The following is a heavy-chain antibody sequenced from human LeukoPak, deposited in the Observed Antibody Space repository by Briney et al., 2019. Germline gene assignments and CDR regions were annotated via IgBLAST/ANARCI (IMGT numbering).Heavy chain of an antibody. J-gene: IGHJ4*02. V-gene: IGHV1-8*03. D-gene: IGHD2-15*01. Sequence: ASVKVSCKASGYTFTSYDINWVRQATGQGLEWMGWMNPNSGNTGYAQKFQGRVTITRNTSISTAYMELSSLRSEDTAVYYCARGGYCSGGSCYSFSPIDYWGQGTLVTVSS. CDR3: ARGGYCSGGSCYSFSPIDY. CDR2: MNPNSGNT. CDR1: GYTFTSYD.